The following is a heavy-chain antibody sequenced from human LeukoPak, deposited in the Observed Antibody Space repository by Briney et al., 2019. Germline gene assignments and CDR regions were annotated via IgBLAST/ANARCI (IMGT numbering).Heavy chain of an antibody. D-gene: IGHD6-6*01. CDR2: LNPDGRIT. J-gene: IGHJ3*02. CDR1: GFTFSDSW. CDR3: SRGRHNSFDI. Sequence: GGSLRLSCAASGFTFSDSWMHWVRQAPGKGPVWVSRLNPDGRITNYADSAKGRFTISRDNAKNTVYLQMNNLRAEDTAVYFCSRGRHNSFDILGQGTMVTVSS. V-gene: IGHV3-74*01.